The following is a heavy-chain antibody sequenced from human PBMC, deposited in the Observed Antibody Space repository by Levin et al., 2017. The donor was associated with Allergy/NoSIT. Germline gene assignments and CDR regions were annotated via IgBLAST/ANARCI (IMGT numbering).Heavy chain of an antibody. Sequence: GGSLRLSCAASGFTFSDYYMSWIRQAPGKGLEWVSYISSISSYTNYADSVKGRFTISRDNAKNSLYRQMNSLRAEDTAVYYCARGRTATVLDYWGQGTLVTVSS. CDR1: GFTFSDYY. CDR2: ISSISSYT. J-gene: IGHJ4*02. V-gene: IGHV3-11*05. D-gene: IGHD4-17*01. CDR3: ARGRTATVLDY.